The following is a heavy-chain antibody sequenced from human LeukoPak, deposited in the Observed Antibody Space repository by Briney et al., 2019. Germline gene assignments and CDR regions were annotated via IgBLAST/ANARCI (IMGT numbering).Heavy chain of an antibody. D-gene: IGHD2-15*01. J-gene: IGHJ3*02. Sequence: GASVKVSCKASGYTFTGYYMHWVRQAPGQGLEWMGWINPNSGGTNYAQKFQGRVTMTRDTYISTAYMELSRLRSDDTAVYYCARGGYCSGGSCYPGDAFDIWGQGTMVNVSS. CDR3: ARGGYCSGGSCYPGDAFDI. CDR2: INPNSGGT. CDR1: GYTFTGYY. V-gene: IGHV1-2*02.